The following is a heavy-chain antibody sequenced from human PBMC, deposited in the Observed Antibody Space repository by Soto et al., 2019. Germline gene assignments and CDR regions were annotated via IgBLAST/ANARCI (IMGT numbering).Heavy chain of an antibody. D-gene: IGHD3-10*01. J-gene: IGHJ4*02. CDR2: IYYTGTT. Sequence: PXETLYLTCTVSGCSMSSYYWGWIRQPPGKGLEWIGYIYYTGTTNYNPSLKSRVVMSLDTTKNHFSLKLSSVTAADTAVYYCARDSILRVRAFDYWGLGTLVTVSS. CDR1: GCSMSSYY. CDR3: ARDSILRVRAFDY. V-gene: IGHV4-59*01.